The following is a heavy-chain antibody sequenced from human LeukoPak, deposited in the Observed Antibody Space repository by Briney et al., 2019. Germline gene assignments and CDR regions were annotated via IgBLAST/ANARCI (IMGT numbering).Heavy chain of an antibody. D-gene: IGHD3-3*01. V-gene: IGHV3-48*01. CDR1: GFTFSDYS. Sequence: GGSLRLSCAASGFTFSDYSMNWVRQAPGKGLEWVSYISSSSSTIYYADSVKGRFTVSRDNAKNSLYLQMNSLRAEDTAVYYCARVGFAGRLDYWGQGSLVTVSS. CDR3: ARVGFAGRLDY. J-gene: IGHJ4*02. CDR2: ISSSSSTI.